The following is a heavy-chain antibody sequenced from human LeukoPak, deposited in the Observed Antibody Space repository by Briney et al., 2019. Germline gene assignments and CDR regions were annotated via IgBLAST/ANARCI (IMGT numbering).Heavy chain of an antibody. V-gene: IGHV3-23*01. CDR1: GFTFSSYA. J-gene: IGHJ4*02. Sequence: PGGSLRLSCAASGFTFSSYAMSWVRQAPGQGPEWVSGISGHSDSTYHADSVKGRFTISRDNSKNTPYLQMNSLRAEDTAVYYCAGYVWGTYRYTNYWGQGTLVTVSS. CDR2: ISGHSDST. CDR3: AGYVWGTYRYTNY. D-gene: IGHD3-16*02.